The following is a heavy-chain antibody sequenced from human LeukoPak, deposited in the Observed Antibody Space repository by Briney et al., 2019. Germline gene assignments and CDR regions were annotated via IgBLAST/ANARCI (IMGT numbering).Heavy chain of an antibody. J-gene: IGHJ6*02. D-gene: IGHD5-12*01. CDR2: TYYRSKWYN. V-gene: IGHV6-1*01. CDR3: ARESGGVATSYYYYYGMDV. Sequence: SQTLSLTCAIPGDSVSSNSAAWNWIRQSPSRGLEWLGRTYYRSKWYNDYAVSVKSRITINPDTSKNQFSLQLNSVTPEDTAVYYCARESGGVATSYYYYYGMDVWGQGTAVTVSS. CDR1: GDSVSSNSAA.